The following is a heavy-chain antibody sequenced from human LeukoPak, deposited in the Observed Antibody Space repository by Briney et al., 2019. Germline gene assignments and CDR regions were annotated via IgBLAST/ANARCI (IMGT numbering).Heavy chain of an antibody. CDR1: GFTFSDYG. D-gene: IGHD1-26*01. CDR2: IRNDGNDK. J-gene: IGHJ6*03. Sequence: GGSLRLSCAASGFTFSDYGIHWVRQAPGKGLEWVAFIRNDGNDKSYADSVKGRFTISRDNAQNSLYLQINSLRAEDTAVYYCARDPYSGRYGDYYYYYMDVWGKGTTVTISS. V-gene: IGHV3-30*02. CDR3: ARDPYSGRYGDYYYYYMDV.